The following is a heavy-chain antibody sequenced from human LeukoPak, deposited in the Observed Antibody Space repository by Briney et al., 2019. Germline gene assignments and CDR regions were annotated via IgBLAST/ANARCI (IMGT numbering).Heavy chain of an antibody. CDR2: MNPNSGNT. Sequence: VASVKVSCKASGYTFTSYDINWVRQATGQGLEWMGWMNPNSGNTGYAQKFQGRVTITRNTSISTAYMELSSLRSEDTAVYYCARDYGDLEIDYWGQGTLVTVSS. D-gene: IGHD4-17*01. J-gene: IGHJ4*02. CDR3: ARDYGDLEIDY. CDR1: GYTFTSYD. V-gene: IGHV1-8*03.